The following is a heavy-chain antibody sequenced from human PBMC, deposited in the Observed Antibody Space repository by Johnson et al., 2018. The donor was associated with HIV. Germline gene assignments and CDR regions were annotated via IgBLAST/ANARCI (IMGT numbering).Heavy chain of an antibody. D-gene: IGHD6-19*01. J-gene: IGHJ3*02. CDR2: ISYDGSNK. V-gene: IGHV3-30*04. CDR3: ARDIESGWSDAFDI. Sequence: QVQLVESGGGVVQPGRSLRLSCAASGFTFSSYAMHWVRQAPGKGLEWVAVISYDGSNKYYADSVKGRFTISRDNSKNTLYLQMNSLRAEDTAVYYCARDIESGWSDAFDIWGQGTMVTVSS. CDR1: GFTFSSYA.